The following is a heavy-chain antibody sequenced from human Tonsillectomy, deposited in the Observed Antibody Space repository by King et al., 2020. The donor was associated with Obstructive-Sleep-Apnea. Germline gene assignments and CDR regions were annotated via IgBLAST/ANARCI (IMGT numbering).Heavy chain of an antibody. CDR1: GGSISTYY. J-gene: IGHJ4*02. Sequence: QLQESGPGLVKPSETLSLTCTVSGGSISTYYWSWIRQPPGTGLEWIGYIFDSGNTRYNPALKSRVTISVDTSKNQFSLRLSSVTSADTAVYYCARQRYYYDSSGYYYPAFDHWGRGTLVPVSS. CDR2: IFDSGNT. D-gene: IGHD3-22*01. V-gene: IGHV4-59*01. CDR3: ARQRYYYDSSGYYYPAFDH.